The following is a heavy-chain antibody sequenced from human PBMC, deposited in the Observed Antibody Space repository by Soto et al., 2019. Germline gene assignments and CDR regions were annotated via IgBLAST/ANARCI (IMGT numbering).Heavy chain of an antibody. CDR3: ARDPKPSRGNYYYYGMDV. Sequence: PSETLSLTCAVYGGSFSGYYWSWIRQSPGKGLEWIGEINHSGGTNYNPSLKSRVTISVDTSKNQFSLKLSSVTAADTAVYYCARDPKPSRGNYYYYGMDVWGQGTTVTVSS. CDR2: INHSGGT. CDR1: GGSFSGYY. V-gene: IGHV4-34*01. D-gene: IGHD2-2*01. J-gene: IGHJ6*02.